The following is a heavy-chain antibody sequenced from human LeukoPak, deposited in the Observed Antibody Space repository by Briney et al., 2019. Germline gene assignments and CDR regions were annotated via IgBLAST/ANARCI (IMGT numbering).Heavy chain of an antibody. CDR3: ARLTGYSSESWFDP. Sequence: SETLSLTCTVSGGSISSHYWSWIRQSPGKGLEWIGFMHYRGNTNSNPSLRSRVTISMDTSKNQFSLKMSSVTAADTAVYYCARLTGYSSESWFDPWGQGTLVTVSS. J-gene: IGHJ5*02. D-gene: IGHD3-9*01. CDR2: MHYRGNT. CDR1: GGSISSHY. V-gene: IGHV4-59*11.